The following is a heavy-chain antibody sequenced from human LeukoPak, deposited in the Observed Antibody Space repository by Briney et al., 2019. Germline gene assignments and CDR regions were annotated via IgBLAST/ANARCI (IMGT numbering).Heavy chain of an antibody. CDR1: GYTFTIYG. D-gene: IGHD3-16*01. J-gene: IGHJ4*02. CDR3: AREAYTTGADY. V-gene: IGHV1-18*01. CDR2: ISAYNGHA. Sequence: ASGNVSCRSSGYTFTIYGVGWVRQAPGQGLEWMGWISAYNGHANYLQRLQGRVTLTTDTSTTTAYMELRSLTSDDTAVYYCAREAYTTGADYWGQGTLVTVSS.